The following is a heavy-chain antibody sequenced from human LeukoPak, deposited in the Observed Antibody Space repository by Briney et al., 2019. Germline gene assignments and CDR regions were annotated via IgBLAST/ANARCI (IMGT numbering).Heavy chain of an antibody. CDR1: GGTFSSYA. J-gene: IGHJ4*02. CDR2: ISVYNGNT. V-gene: IGHV1-18*01. CDR3: AKGGLYDILTGLFDY. D-gene: IGHD3-9*01. Sequence: ASVKVSCKASGGTFSSYAISWVRQAPGQGLEWMGWISVYNGNTNYAQKLQGRVTMTTDTSTSTAYMELRSLRSDDTAVYYCAKGGLYDILTGLFDYWGQGTLVTVSS.